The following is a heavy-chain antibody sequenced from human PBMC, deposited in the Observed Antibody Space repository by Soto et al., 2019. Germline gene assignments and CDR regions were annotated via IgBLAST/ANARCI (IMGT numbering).Heavy chain of an antibody. CDR3: ARSDYGTFDN. V-gene: IGHV3-64*07. CDR2: ISSNGGST. D-gene: IGHD4-17*01. CDR1: GFIFRNYN. J-gene: IGHJ4*02. Sequence: EVQLLESGGGLVQPGGSLRLSCSASGFIFRNYNMHWVRQAPGKGLEYVSGISSNGGSTFYADSVKGRFSISRDNSENTLHLQMVSLRPEDMGTYYCARSDYGTFDNWGQGTLVAVSS.